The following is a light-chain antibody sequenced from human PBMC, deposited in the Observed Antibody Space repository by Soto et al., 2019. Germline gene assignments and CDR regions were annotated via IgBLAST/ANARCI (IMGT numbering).Light chain of an antibody. CDR3: NSYTTSSTRV. V-gene: IGLV2-14*01. CDR2: EVN. CDR1: STDVGGYDY. J-gene: IGLJ3*02. Sequence: QSALTQPASVSGSPGQSITISCTGTSTDVGGYDYLSWYQHHPGKAPKLIIYEVNNRPSGVSDRFSGSKSGNTASLTISGLQADDEADYYCNSYTTSSTRVFGGGTKLTVL.